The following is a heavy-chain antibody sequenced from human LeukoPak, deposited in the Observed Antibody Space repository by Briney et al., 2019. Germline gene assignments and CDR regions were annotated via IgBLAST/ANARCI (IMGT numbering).Heavy chain of an antibody. CDR3: ARVRDGYSSDAFDI. CDR2: IYYSGST. V-gene: IGHV4-61*08. Sequence: PSETLSLTCTVSGGSISSGDSYWSWIRQPPGKGLEWIGYIYYSGSTNYNPSLKSRVTISVDTSKNQFSLKLSSVTAADTAVYYCARVRDGYSSDAFDIWGQGTMVTVSS. CDR1: GGSISSGDSY. J-gene: IGHJ3*02. D-gene: IGHD2-15*01.